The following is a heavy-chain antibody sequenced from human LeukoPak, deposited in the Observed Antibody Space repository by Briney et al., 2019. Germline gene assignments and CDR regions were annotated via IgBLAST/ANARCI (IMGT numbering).Heavy chain of an antibody. CDR3: ARDFTDYYGMDV. V-gene: IGHV4-30-4*01. Sequence: SQTLSLTCTVSGGSISSGDYYWSWIRQPPGTGLEWIGCIYYSGSTYYNPSLKSRVTISVDTSKNQFSLKLSSVTAADTAVYYCARDFTDYYGMDVWGQGTTVTVSS. CDR1: GGSISSGDYY. J-gene: IGHJ6*02. CDR2: IYYSGST.